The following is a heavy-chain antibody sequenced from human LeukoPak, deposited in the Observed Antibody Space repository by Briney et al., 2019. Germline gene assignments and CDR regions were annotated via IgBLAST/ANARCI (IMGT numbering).Heavy chain of an antibody. CDR1: GYTFTSYY. D-gene: IGHD1-26*01. J-gene: IGHJ3*02. V-gene: IGHV1-46*01. CDR3: ARDPPRIVGAAAFDI. Sequence: ASVKVSCKASGYTFTSYYMHWVRQAPGQGLEWMGIINPSGGSTSYAQKLQGRVTMTRDMSTSTVYMELSSLRSEDTAVDYCARDPPRIVGAAAFDIWGQGTMVTVSS. CDR2: INPSGGST.